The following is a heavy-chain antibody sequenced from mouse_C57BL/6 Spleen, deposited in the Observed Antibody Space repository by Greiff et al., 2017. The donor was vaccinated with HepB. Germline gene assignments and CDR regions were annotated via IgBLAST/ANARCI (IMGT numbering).Heavy chain of an antibody. J-gene: IGHJ1*03. V-gene: IGHV1-80*01. Sequence: VQLQQSGAELVKPGASVKISCKASGYAFSSYWMNWVKQRPGKGLEWIGKIYPGDGDTNYNRKFKGKATLTADKSSSTAYMQLSSLTSEDSAVYVCAGLYCGSRCYWCFAFWGTGTTVTVSS. D-gene: IGHD1-1*01. CDR2: IYPGDGDT. CDR3: AGLYCGSRCYWCFAF. CDR1: GYAFSSYW.